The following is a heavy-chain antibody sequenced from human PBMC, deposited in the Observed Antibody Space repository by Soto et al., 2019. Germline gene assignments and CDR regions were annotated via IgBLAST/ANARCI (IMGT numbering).Heavy chain of an antibody. Sequence: EVQLLESGGGLVQPGGSLRLSCAASGFTFSSYAMSWVRQAPGKGLEWVSAISGSGGSTYYADSVKGRFTISRDNSKSTLYMQMNSLRSEDTAVYYCARRSSGWYFDYWGQGTLVTVSS. CDR3: ARRSSGWYFDY. D-gene: IGHD6-19*01. V-gene: IGHV3-23*01. CDR1: GFTFSSYA. CDR2: ISGSGGST. J-gene: IGHJ4*02.